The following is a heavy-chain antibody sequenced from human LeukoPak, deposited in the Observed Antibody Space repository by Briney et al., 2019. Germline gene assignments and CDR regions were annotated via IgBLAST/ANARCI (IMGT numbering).Heavy chain of an antibody. CDR2: TYYNSKWHN. CDR1: GDSVSSNSVT. V-gene: IGHV6-1*01. CDR3: ARAGPGAAGGVGFDS. Sequence: SQTLSLTCAISGDSVSSNSVTWSWIRQSPSRGLEWLGRTYYNSKWHNDYAISVKSRITINADTSKNQFSLKLSSVTAADTAVYYCARAGPGAAGGVGFDSWGQGTLVTVSS. D-gene: IGHD6-13*01. J-gene: IGHJ4*02.